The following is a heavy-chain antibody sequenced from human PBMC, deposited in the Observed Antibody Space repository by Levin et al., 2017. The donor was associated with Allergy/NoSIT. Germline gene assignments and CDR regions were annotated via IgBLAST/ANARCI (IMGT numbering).Heavy chain of an antibody. CDR2: IYLSGST. D-gene: IGHD5-18*01. CDR1: GGSISSGGYS. CDR3: ARVAGYSYGYYFDY. Sequence: MASETLSLTCAVSGGSISSGGYSWSWIRQPPGTGLEWIGNIYLSGSTYYNPSLKSRVTISVDRSKNQFSLNLSSVTAADTAVYYCARVAGYSYGYYFDYWGQGTLVTVSS. J-gene: IGHJ4*02. V-gene: IGHV4-30-2*01.